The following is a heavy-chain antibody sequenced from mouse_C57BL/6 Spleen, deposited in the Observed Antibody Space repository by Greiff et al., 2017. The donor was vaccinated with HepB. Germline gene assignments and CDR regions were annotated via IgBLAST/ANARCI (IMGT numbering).Heavy chain of an antibody. Sequence: QVHVKQSGPELVKPGASVKISCKASGYAFSSSWMNWVKQRPGKGLGWIGRIYPGDGDTNYNGKFKGKATLTADKSSSTAYMQLSSLTSEDSAVYFCAREKGYYYGSSYLYYFDYWGQGTTLTVSS. CDR2: IYPGDGDT. CDR1: GYAFSSSW. J-gene: IGHJ2*01. CDR3: AREKGYYYGSSYLYYFDY. D-gene: IGHD1-1*01. V-gene: IGHV1-82*01.